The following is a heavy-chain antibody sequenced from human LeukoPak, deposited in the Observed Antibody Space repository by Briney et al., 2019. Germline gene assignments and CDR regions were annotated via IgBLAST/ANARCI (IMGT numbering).Heavy chain of an antibody. CDR3: ARERLYCTNGVCWFDP. J-gene: IGHJ5*02. Sequence: SETLSLTCTVSGGSISSYYWSWIRQPAGKGLEWIGRIYTSGSTNYNPSLESRVAMSIDTSKNQFSLKLSSLTAADTAVYYCARERLYCTNGVCWFDPWGQGTLVTVSS. CDR2: IYTSGST. V-gene: IGHV4-4*07. D-gene: IGHD2-8*01. CDR1: GGSISSYY.